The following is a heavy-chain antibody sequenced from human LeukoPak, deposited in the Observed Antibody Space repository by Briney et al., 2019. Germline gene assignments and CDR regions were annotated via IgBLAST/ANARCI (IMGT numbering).Heavy chain of an antibody. CDR1: GFTFSSYS. CDR3: AGGYSDSLDY. D-gene: IGHD5-18*01. CDR2: ISSSSSYI. Sequence: GGSLRLSCGASGFTFSSYSMNWVRQAPGKGPEWVSSISSSSSYIYYADSVRGRFTISRDNAKNTLYLQMNSLRADDTAVYYCAGGYSDSLDYWGQGALVTVSS. V-gene: IGHV3-21*01. J-gene: IGHJ4*02.